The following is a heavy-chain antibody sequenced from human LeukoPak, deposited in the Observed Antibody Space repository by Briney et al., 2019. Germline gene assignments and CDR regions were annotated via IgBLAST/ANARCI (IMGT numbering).Heavy chain of an antibody. Sequence: GGSLRLSCTVSGFTFSSYAMSWVRQAPGKGLKWVSSISSSSSYIYYADSVKGRFTISRDNAKNSLYLQMNSLRAEDTAVYYCARPDEQQLVRDAFDIWGQGTMVTVSS. CDR1: GFTFSSYA. CDR2: ISSSSSYI. CDR3: ARPDEQQLVRDAFDI. J-gene: IGHJ3*02. D-gene: IGHD6-13*01. V-gene: IGHV3-21*01.